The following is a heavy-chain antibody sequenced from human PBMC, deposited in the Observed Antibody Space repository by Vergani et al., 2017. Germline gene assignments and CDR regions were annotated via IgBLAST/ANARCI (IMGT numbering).Heavy chain of an antibody. D-gene: IGHD1-26*01. Sequence: EVMLVQSGAEVKKPGESLKISCKYSESSFISNEIAWVRQMSGKGLQWMGNIYPGDSDTRYSPSFQGQVTISVDKSITTAYLQWSSLKASDTAIYYCARRGTQWEYFSLWGRGTLVTVSS. J-gene: IGHJ2*01. CDR3: ARRGTQWEYFSL. CDR1: ESSFISNE. V-gene: IGHV5-51*03. CDR2: IYPGDSDT.